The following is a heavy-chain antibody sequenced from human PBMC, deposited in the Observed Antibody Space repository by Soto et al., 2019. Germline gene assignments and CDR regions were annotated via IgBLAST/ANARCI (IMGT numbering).Heavy chain of an antibody. V-gene: IGHV4-28*01. CDR1: GYSISSSNW. D-gene: IGHD3-10*01. CDR2: IYYSGST. Sequence: SATLSLTCAVSGYSISSSNWWGWIRQPPWKGLEWIGYIYYSGSTYYNPSLKSRVTMSVDTSKNQFSLKLSSVTAVDTAVYYCARIDGYGSGSPFYFDYWGQGTLVTVSS. J-gene: IGHJ4*02. CDR3: ARIDGYGSGSPFYFDY.